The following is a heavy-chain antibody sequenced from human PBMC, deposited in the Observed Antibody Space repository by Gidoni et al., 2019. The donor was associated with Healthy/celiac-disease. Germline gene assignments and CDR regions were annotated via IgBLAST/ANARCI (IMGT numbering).Heavy chain of an antibody. CDR3: AKEGYCSGGSCYGGAYDAFDI. CDR1: GFTFSSYA. J-gene: IGHJ3*02. D-gene: IGHD2-15*01. CDR2: ISGSGGST. V-gene: IGHV3-23*01. Sequence: EVQLLESGGGLVQPGGSLRLSCAASGFTFSSYAMSWVRQAPGKGREWVSAISGSGGSTYYADPVKGRFTISRDNSKNTLYLQMNSLRAEDTAVYYCAKEGYCSGGSCYGGAYDAFDIWGQGTMVTVSS.